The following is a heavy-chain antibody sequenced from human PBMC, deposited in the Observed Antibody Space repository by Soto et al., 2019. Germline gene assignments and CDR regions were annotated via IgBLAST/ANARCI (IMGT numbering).Heavy chain of an antibody. CDR1: GFTFSNYA. V-gene: IGHV3-23*01. Sequence: EVQLLESGGGLVQPGGSLRLSCAASGFTFSNYAMSWVRQAPGKGLEWVSTISGAGGTTFYADSVKGRFTISRDNSKSTLSLQLNSLRAEDTVIYYCAKDHGTYASVGGDYWGQGTLVTXSS. CDR2: ISGAGGTT. J-gene: IGHJ4*02. D-gene: IGHD1-26*01. CDR3: AKDHGTYASVGGDY.